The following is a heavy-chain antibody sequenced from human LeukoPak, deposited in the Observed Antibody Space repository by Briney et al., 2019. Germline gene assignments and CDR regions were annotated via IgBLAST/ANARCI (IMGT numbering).Heavy chain of an antibody. Sequence: PSETLSLNCTVSGGSISSGGYYWSWIRQHPGKGLEWIGYIYYSGSTYYNPSLKSRVTISVDTSKNQFSLKLSSVTAADTAVYYCAREGYSSSSRNFDYWGQGTLVTVSS. CDR1: GGSISSGGYY. D-gene: IGHD6-6*01. V-gene: IGHV4-31*03. CDR3: AREGYSSSSRNFDY. J-gene: IGHJ4*02. CDR2: IYYSGST.